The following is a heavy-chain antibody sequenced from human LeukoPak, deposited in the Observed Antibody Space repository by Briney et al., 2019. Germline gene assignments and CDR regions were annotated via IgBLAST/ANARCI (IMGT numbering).Heavy chain of an antibody. J-gene: IGHJ6*02. D-gene: IGHD6-19*01. Sequence: GGSLRLSCEVAGFTFSTYGMHWVRQAPGKGLEWVALISHDGEKTYYVDSVRGRFTISRDNPENTLFLHMNSVRVDDTAVYFCASHFLSSGYYYGVDVWGQGTTVTVSS. CDR2: ISHDGEKT. V-gene: IGHV3-30*03. CDR1: GFTFSTYG. CDR3: ASHFLSSGYYYGVDV.